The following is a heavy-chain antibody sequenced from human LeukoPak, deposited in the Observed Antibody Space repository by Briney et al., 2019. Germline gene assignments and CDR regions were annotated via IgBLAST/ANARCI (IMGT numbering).Heavy chain of an antibody. V-gene: IGHV3-74*01. CDR2: IKGDGIST. D-gene: IGHD3-3*01. CDR1: GFDFSSNW. Sequence: GGSLRLSCAASGFDFSSNWMHWVRHAPGQGLVWVSRIKGDGISTNYADSVKGRFTISRDIAKNTLYLQMNSLSAEDTGVYYCAKDHYWSIDYWGRGTLVTVSS. J-gene: IGHJ4*02. CDR3: AKDHYWSIDY.